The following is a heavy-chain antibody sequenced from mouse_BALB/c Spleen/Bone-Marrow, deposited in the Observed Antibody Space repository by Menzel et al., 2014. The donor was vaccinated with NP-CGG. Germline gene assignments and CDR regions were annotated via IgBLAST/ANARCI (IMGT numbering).Heavy chain of an antibody. J-gene: IGHJ3*01. CDR3: ASREPGRGWFDY. CDR1: GFNFKDTY. D-gene: IGHD3-3*01. CDR2: IDPANGNT. Sequence: VQLKQSGAELVKPGASVKLSCTASGFNFKDTYMHWVQQRPEQGLEWIGRIDPANGNTKYDPKFQGKATITVDTSSNSAYMQLRRVKSGDTSFYYCASREPGRGWFDYWGQGTLVTVSA. V-gene: IGHV14-3*02.